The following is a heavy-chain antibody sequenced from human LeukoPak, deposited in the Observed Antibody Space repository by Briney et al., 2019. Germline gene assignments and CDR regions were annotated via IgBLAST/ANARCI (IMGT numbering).Heavy chain of an antibody. CDR2: ISSFSGTI. J-gene: IGHJ4*02. CDR1: GITFSSYS. CDR3: ARDQGGVGY. Sequence: PGGSLRFSCVASGITFSSYSMNWVRQAPRKGLKWVSYISSFSGTINYADSVKGRFTISRDNAKNSLYLQMNSLRAEDTAVYYCARDQGGVGYWGQGTLVTVSS. D-gene: IGHD3-16*01. V-gene: IGHV3-48*01.